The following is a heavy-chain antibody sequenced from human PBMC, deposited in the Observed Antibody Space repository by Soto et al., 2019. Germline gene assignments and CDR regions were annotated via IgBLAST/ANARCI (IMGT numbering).Heavy chain of an antibody. CDR2: ISGSGGST. J-gene: IGHJ4*02. CDR3: ANSPTLWFGESQKTFDY. Sequence: GGSLRLSCAASGFTFSSYAMSWVRQAPGKGLEWVSAISGSGGSTYYADSVKGRFTISRDNSKNTLYLQMNSLRAEDTAVYYCANSPTLWFGESQKTFDYWGQGTLVTVSS. D-gene: IGHD3-10*01. CDR1: GFTFSSYA. V-gene: IGHV3-23*01.